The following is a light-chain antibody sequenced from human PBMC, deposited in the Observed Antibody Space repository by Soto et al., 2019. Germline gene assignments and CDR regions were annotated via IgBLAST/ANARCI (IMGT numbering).Light chain of an antibody. CDR3: SSYAGSDIYV. CDR1: SSDVGGYNS. CDR2: EVM. Sequence: QSALTQPPSASGSPGQSVTISCTGTSSDVGGYNSVSWYQHHPGKAPKLMIYEVMKRPSGVPDRFSGSKSANTASLTVSGIQAEDEADYYCSSYAGSDIYVFGTGTKVTVL. J-gene: IGLJ1*01. V-gene: IGLV2-8*01.